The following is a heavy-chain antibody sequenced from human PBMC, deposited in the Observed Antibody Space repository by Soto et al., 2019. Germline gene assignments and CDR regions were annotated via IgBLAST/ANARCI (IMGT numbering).Heavy chain of an antibody. CDR3: ARDKGGYSGYDPFDY. J-gene: IGHJ4*02. D-gene: IGHD5-12*01. Sequence: QVQLVQSGAEVKKPGASVQVSCKASGYTFTSYGITWVRQAPGQGLEWMGWISAYNGNTNYAQKLQGRVTMTTDTSTSTAYMELRSLRADDTAVYYCARDKGGYSGYDPFDYWGQGTLVTVSS. V-gene: IGHV1-18*01. CDR2: ISAYNGNT. CDR1: GYTFTSYG.